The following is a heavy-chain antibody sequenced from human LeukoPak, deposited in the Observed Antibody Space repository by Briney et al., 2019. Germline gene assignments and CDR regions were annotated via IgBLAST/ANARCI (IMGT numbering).Heavy chain of an antibody. Sequence: GGSLRLSCTTSGFTFGDYATNWVRQSPGKGLEWVGFIRSKAYGGTPEYAASVKGRFTISRDDSKSIAHLQMNSLETEDTAVYYCTRDQLLGSTGYPEFDYWGQGTLVTVSS. D-gene: IGHD3-22*01. CDR2: IRSKAYGGTP. V-gene: IGHV3-49*04. CDR1: GFTFGDYA. CDR3: TRDQLLGSTGYPEFDY. J-gene: IGHJ4*02.